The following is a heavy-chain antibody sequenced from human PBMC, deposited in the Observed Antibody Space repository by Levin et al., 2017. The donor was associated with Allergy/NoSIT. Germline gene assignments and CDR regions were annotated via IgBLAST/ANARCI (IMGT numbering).Heavy chain of an antibody. D-gene: IGHD5-18*01. CDR3: ARDTSPRDTAMVH. Sequence: PVASVKVSCKASGYTFTGYYMHWVRQAPGQGLEWMGWINPNSGGTNYAQKFQGRVTMTRDTSISTAYMELSRLRSDDTAVYYCARDTSPRDTAMVHWGQGTLVTVSS. CDR1: GYTFTGYY. CDR2: INPNSGGT. V-gene: IGHV1-2*02. J-gene: IGHJ4*02.